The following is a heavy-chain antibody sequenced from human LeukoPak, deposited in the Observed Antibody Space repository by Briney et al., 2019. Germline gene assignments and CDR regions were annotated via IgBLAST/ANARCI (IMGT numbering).Heavy chain of an antibody. D-gene: IGHD6-13*01. V-gene: IGHV3-30-3*01. CDR2: TSYDGSNQ. CDR3: ATCSSWYSPQPFDY. Sequence: GGSLRLSCTASGFTFSSYAMHWVRQAPGKGLEWVVVTSYDGSNQYYADSVKGRFTISRDNSKNTLYLQMNSLRAEDSAVFYCATCSSWYSPQPFDYWGQGTLVTVSS. J-gene: IGHJ4*02. CDR1: GFTFSSYA.